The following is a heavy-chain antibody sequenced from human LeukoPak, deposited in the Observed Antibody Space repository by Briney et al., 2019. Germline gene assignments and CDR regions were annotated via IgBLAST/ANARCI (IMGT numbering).Heavy chain of an antibody. CDR3: ARDGEGDEGWDY. D-gene: IGHD7-27*01. V-gene: IGHV4-59*11. CDR2: ISYSGST. CDR1: GVSIVRHY. Sequence: SETLTLTCTVSGVSIVRHYWIWIRQPPGKGLEWIGHISYSGSTNYNPSLKSRATISVDTSKNQVSLRLSSVTAADTAVYYCARDGEGDEGWDYWGQGTLVTVSS. J-gene: IGHJ4*02.